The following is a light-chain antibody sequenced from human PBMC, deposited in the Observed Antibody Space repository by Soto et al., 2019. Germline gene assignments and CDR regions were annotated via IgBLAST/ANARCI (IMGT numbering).Light chain of an antibody. CDR1: QSISSY. Sequence: DIQMTQSPSSLSASVGDRVTITCRASQSISSYLIWYQQNPGKAPKLLIYAGSSLQSGVTSRFGGSRSGIDFPVTISSLQPEDFATYYCQQCYSTPRTFGQGTKVEIK. CDR3: QQCYSTPRT. CDR2: AGS. J-gene: IGKJ1*01. V-gene: IGKV1-39*01.